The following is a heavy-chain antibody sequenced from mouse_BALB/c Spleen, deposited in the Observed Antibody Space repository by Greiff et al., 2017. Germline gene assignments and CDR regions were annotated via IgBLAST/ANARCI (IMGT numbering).Heavy chain of an antibody. Sequence: EVKLVESGGVLVQPGGSLKLSCAASGFTFSSYGMSWVRQTPDKRLELVATINSNGGSTYYPDSVKGRFTISRDNAKNTLYLQMSSLKSEDTAMYYCARRVDYWGQGTSVTVSS. CDR3: ARRVDY. V-gene: IGHV5-6-3*01. CDR2: INSNGGST. J-gene: IGHJ4*01. CDR1: GFTFSSYG.